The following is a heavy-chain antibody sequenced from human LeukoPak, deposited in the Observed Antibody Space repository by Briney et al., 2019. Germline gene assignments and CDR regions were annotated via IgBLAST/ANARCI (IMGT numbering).Heavy chain of an antibody. J-gene: IGHJ4*02. Sequence: ASVTVSCKASGYTFISYYMYWVRQAPGQGLEWMGIINPSGGSTSYAQKFQGRVTMTRDMSTSTVYMELSSLRSEDTAVYYCASPETEDGYWGFDYWSQGTLVTVSS. CDR3: ASPETEDGYWGFDY. CDR2: INPSGGST. D-gene: IGHD3-16*01. V-gene: IGHV1-46*01. CDR1: GYTFISYY.